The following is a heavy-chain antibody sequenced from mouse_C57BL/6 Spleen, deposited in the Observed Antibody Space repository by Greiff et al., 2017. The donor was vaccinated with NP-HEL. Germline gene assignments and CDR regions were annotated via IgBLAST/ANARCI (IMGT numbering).Heavy chain of an antibody. CDR1: GYAFSSSW. V-gene: IGHV1-82*01. J-gene: IGHJ2*01. D-gene: IGHD2-4*01. CDR2: IYPGDGDT. CDR3: AVLYDYEDFDY. Sequence: QVQLQQSGPELVKPGASVKISCKASGYAFSSSWMNWVKQRPGKGLEWIGRIYPGDGDTNYNGKFKGKATLTADKSSSTAYMQLSSLTSEDSAVYFCAVLYDYEDFDYWGQGTTLTVSS.